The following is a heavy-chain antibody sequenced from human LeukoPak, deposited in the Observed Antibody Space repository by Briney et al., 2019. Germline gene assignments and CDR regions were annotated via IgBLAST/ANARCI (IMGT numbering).Heavy chain of an antibody. J-gene: IGHJ6*02. CDR3: AGAGVTMVRGLDYGMDV. D-gene: IGHD3-10*01. V-gene: IGHV3-13*01. CDR2: IGTAGDT. Sequence: GGSLRLSCAASGFTFSNYDMYWVRQVTGKGLEWVSAIGTAGDTHYPGSLKGRFTISRENAKNSLYLQMNSLTAGDTAVYYCAGAGVTMVRGLDYGMDVWGQGTTVTVSS. CDR1: GFTFSNYD.